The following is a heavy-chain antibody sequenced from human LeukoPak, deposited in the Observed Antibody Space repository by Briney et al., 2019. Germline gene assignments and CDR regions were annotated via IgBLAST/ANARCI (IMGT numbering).Heavy chain of an antibody. D-gene: IGHD6-19*01. CDR1: GFTFSSYA. Sequence: GGSLRLSCAASGFTFSSYAMTWVRQAPGKGLEWVSVNTSGGNTDYADPAKGRFTISRDNSKNTLYLQMNSLRAEDTAVYYCAKGSGWYVWGQGTLVTVSS. J-gene: IGHJ4*02. CDR3: AKGSGWYV. CDR2: NTSGGNT. V-gene: IGHV3-23*01.